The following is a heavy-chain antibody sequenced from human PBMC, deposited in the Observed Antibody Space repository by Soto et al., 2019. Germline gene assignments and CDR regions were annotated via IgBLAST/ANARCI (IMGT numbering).Heavy chain of an antibody. CDR1: GGSFSGYY. CDR2: INHSGST. CDR3: ARGQRRCTNGVCYSKYSINWFDP. J-gene: IGHJ5*02. D-gene: IGHD2-8*01. V-gene: IGHV4-34*01. Sequence: PSETLSLTCAVYGGSFSGYYWSWIRQPPGKGLEWIGEINHSGSTNYNPSLKSRVTISVDTSKNQFSLKLSSVTAADTAVYYCARGQRRCTNGVCYSKYSINWFDPWGQGTLVTVSS.